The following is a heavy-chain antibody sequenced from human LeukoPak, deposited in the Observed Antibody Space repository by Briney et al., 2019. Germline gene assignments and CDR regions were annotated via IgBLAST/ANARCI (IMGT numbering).Heavy chain of an antibody. CDR3: ARDSRKVVVVITPGYYFDY. CDR1: GGTFSSYA. Sequence: GSSVKVSCKASGGTFSSYAISWVRQAPGQGLEWMGGIIPIFGTANYAQKFQGRVTMTRDTSTSTVYMELSSLRSEDTAVYYCARDSRKVVVVITPGYYFDYWGQGTLVTVSS. CDR2: IIPIFGTA. V-gene: IGHV1-69*05. J-gene: IGHJ4*02. D-gene: IGHD3-22*01.